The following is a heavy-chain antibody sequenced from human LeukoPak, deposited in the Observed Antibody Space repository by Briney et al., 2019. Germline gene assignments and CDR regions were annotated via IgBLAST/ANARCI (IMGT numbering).Heavy chain of an antibody. CDR1: GGSFSGYY. Sequence: SETLSLTCAVYGGSFSGYYWSWIRQPPGKGLEWIGEINHSGSTNYNPSLKSRVTISVDTSKNQFSLKLSSVTAADTAVYYCARGLKSSPYSSSRRAFDIWGQGTMVTVSS. CDR3: ARGLKSSPYSSSRRAFDI. CDR2: INHSGST. D-gene: IGHD6-13*01. V-gene: IGHV4-34*01. J-gene: IGHJ3*02.